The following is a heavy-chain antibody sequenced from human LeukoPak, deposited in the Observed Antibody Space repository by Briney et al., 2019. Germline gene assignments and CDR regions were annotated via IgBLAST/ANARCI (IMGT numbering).Heavy chain of an antibody. CDR2: INPNSGGT. Sequence: ASVKVSCKASGYTFTGYYMHWVRQAPGQGLEWMGWINPNSGGTNYAQKFQGRVTMTRDTSISTAYMELSRLRSDDTAVYYCARSDAMVDYYYMDVWGKGTTVTVSS. CDR3: ARSDAMVDYYYMDV. J-gene: IGHJ6*03. V-gene: IGHV1-2*02. D-gene: IGHD2-15*01. CDR1: GYTFTGYY.